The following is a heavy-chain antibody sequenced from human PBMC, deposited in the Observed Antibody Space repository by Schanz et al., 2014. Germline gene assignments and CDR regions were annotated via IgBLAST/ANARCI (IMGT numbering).Heavy chain of an antibody. V-gene: IGHV3-48*02. Sequence: EVQLVESRGGLVQSGGSLRLSCAASGFSFSDYSMNWVRQAPGKGLEWISYIKISGDVFYTDSVKGRFTISRDNAKSSLYLQMSSLRDEDTAIYYCVRDYNWGFDNWGQGTLVTVSS. CDR1: GFSFSDYS. J-gene: IGHJ4*02. CDR2: IKISGDV. CDR3: VRDYNWGFDN. D-gene: IGHD7-27*01.